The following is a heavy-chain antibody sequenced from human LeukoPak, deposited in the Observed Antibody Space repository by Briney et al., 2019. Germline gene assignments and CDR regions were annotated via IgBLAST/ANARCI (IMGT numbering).Heavy chain of an antibody. Sequence: GGSLRLSCAVSGFTFSDYWMNWVRQAPGKGPEWVAKIKPDGSDTYYVDSVRGRFSISRDNAKNSLYLQMNSLRVDDTAMYYCLTGYNWGQGTLVTVSS. CDR3: LTGYN. CDR1: GFTFSDYW. CDR2: IKPDGSDT. D-gene: IGHD3-9*01. J-gene: IGHJ1*01. V-gene: IGHV3-7*01.